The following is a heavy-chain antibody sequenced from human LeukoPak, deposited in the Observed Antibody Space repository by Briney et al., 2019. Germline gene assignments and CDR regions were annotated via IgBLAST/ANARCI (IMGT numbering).Heavy chain of an antibody. J-gene: IGHJ4*02. CDR1: GGSISSSSYY. CDR2: IYYSGST. CDR3: ARYLGYCSSTSCYFYFDY. V-gene: IGHV4-39*01. D-gene: IGHD2-2*01. Sequence: SETLSLTSTVSGGSISSSSYYWGWIRQPPGKGLEWIGSIYYSGSTYYNPSLKSRDTISVDTSKNQFSLKLSSVTAADTAVYYCARYLGYCSSTSCYFYFDYWGQGTLVTVSS.